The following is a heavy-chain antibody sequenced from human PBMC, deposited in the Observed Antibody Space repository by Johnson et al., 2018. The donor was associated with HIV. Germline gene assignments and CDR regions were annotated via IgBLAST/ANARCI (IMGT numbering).Heavy chain of an antibody. Sequence: QVQLVESGGGVVQPGRSLRLSCAASGFTFSSYGMHWVRQAPGKGLEWVAIVSYDGSKKYYPDSVKGRFTISRDNSKNTLYLQMDSLRAEDTAVYYCALEAVRSTDAFDIWGQGTMVIVSS. V-gene: IGHV3-30*03. CDR2: VSYDGSKK. CDR3: ALEAVRSTDAFDI. CDR1: GFTFSSYG. D-gene: IGHD3-10*01. J-gene: IGHJ3*02.